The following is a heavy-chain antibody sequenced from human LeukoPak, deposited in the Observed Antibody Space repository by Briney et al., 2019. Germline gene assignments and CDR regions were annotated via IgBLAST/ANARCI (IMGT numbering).Heavy chain of an antibody. CDR3: ARGGDCSGGSCYVDY. Sequence: PGRSLRLSCAASGFTFSSYAMHWVRQAPGKGLEWVAVISYDGSNKYYADSVKGRFTISRDNAKNSLYLQMNSLRAEDTAVYYCARGGDCSGGSCYVDYWGQGTLVTVSS. V-gene: IGHV3-30*04. CDR2: ISYDGSNK. CDR1: GFTFSSYA. D-gene: IGHD2-15*01. J-gene: IGHJ4*02.